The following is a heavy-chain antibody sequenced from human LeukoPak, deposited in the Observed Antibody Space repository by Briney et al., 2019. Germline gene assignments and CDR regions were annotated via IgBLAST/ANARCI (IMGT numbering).Heavy chain of an antibody. J-gene: IGHJ4*02. CDR2: INYGGHT. CDR1: GGSMRSHSFY. CDR3: ARGGDRSFDY. D-gene: IGHD3-10*01. V-gene: IGHV4-39*07. Sequence: PSETLSLTCTVSGGSMRSHSFYWGWIRQSPGKGLEWIANINYGGHTYYNPSLKSRVTISVDKAKNQFSLNLNSVTAADTAVYYCARGGDRSFDYWGQGTLVTVSS.